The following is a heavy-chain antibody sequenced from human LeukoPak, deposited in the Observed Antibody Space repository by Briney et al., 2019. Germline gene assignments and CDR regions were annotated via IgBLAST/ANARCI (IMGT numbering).Heavy chain of an antibody. V-gene: IGHV3-9*01. CDR1: GFTFDYYA. Sequence: GRSLRLSCAASGFTFDYYAMHWVRHAPGKGLEWGSGISWNSGSIGYADSGKGRFTISRDNAKNSLYLKMNSLRAEDTDLYYCAKVYGGNQLGAFDIWGQGTMVTVSS. J-gene: IGHJ3*02. D-gene: IGHD4-23*01. CDR2: ISWNSGSI. CDR3: AKVYGGNQLGAFDI.